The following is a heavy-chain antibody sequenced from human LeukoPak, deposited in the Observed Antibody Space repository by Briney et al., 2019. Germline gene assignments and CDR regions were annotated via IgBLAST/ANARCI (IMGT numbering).Heavy chain of an antibody. CDR3: ARLRVGGRWLQFFDY. J-gene: IGHJ4*02. CDR2: INHSGST. D-gene: IGHD5-24*01. V-gene: IGHV4-34*01. Sequence: SETLSLTCAVYGGSFSGYYWSWIRQPPGKGLEWIGEINHSGSTNYNPSLKSRVTISVDTSKNQFSLKLSSVTAADTAVYYCARLRVGGRWLQFFDYWGQGTLVTVSS. CDR1: GGSFSGYY.